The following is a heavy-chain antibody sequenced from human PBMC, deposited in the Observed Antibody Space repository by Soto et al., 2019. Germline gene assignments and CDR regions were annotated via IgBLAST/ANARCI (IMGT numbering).Heavy chain of an antibody. Sequence: GGSLRLSCAASGFTFSDHYMDWVRQAPGKGLECVGRTRNKANSYTTEYAASVKGRFTISRDDSKNSLYLQMNSLKTEDTAVYYCARELMTTVTYFDYWGRGSLVTVSS. D-gene: IGHD4-17*01. CDR1: GFTFSDHY. CDR3: ARELMTTVTYFDY. CDR2: TRNKANSYTT. V-gene: IGHV3-72*01. J-gene: IGHJ4*02.